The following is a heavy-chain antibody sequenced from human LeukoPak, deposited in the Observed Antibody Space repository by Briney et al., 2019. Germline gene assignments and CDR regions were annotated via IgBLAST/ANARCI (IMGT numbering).Heavy chain of an antibody. J-gene: IGHJ4*02. CDR1: GFTFSSYW. CDR2: IKQDGSEK. Sequence: PGGSLRLSCAASGFTFSSYWISWVRQAPGKGLEWVANIKQDGSEKYYVDSVKGRFTISRDNAKNSLYLQMNSLRAEDTAVYYCARGGQQPGFWGQGTLGTVSS. CDR3: ARGGQQPGF. D-gene: IGHD6-13*01. V-gene: IGHV3-7*04.